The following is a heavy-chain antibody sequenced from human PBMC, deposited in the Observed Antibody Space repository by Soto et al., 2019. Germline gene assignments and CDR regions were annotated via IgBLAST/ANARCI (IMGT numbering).Heavy chain of an antibody. CDR1: GGSININNYY. V-gene: IGHV4-39*02. Sequence: SETLSLTCAVSGGSININNYYWGWIRQSPGKGLEWIGSVFYTGSTYSNPSLNSRVTISVDTSKNQFSLNLKSVTAADTAVYYCARDGVGAAAAFEYYYCHGLDVWGQGTTVTVSS. CDR3: ARDGVGAAAAFEYYYCHGLDV. D-gene: IGHD6-13*01. CDR2: VFYTGST. J-gene: IGHJ6*02.